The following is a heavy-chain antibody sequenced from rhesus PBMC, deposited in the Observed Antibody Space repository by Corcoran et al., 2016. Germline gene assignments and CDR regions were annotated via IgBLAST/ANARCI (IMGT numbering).Heavy chain of an antibody. V-gene: IGHV4-106*01. Sequence: QVQLQESGPGLVKPSETLSLTCAVSGGSISDSYYWSWIRQPPGKGLEWIGYIYGSGGSTHNNPSLKSRVTISTDQSKNQFSLKLSSVTAADTAVYYCARPLAAAGSKYNGFDVWGPGVLVTVSS. CDR3: ARPLAAAGSKYNGFDV. CDR1: GGSISDSYY. CDR2: IYGSGGST. J-gene: IGHJ5-1*01. D-gene: IGHD6-31*01.